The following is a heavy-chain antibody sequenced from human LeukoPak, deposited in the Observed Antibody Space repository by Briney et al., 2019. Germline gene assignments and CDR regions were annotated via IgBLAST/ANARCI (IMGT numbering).Heavy chain of an antibody. J-gene: IGHJ6*02. CDR3: ARESVLRYFDYYGMDV. CDR2: ISSSSSYI. D-gene: IGHD3-9*01. V-gene: IGHV3-21*01. Sequence: GGFLRLSCAASGFTFSSYSMNWVRQAPGKGLEWVSSISSSSSYIYYADSVKGRFTISRDNAKNSLYLQMNSLRAEDTAVYYCARESVLRYFDYYGMDVWGQGTTVTVSS. CDR1: GFTFSSYS.